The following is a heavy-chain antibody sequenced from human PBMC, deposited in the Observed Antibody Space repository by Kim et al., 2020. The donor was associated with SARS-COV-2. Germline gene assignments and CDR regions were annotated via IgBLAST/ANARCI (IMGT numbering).Heavy chain of an antibody. D-gene: IGHD2-15*01. V-gene: IGHV3-48*02. Sequence: KGRFTISRDNDKNSLYLQMNSLRDEDTTVYYCARGPIVVVVAAPWYYFDCWGQGTLVTVSS. J-gene: IGHJ4*02. CDR3: ARGPIVVVVAAPWYYFDC.